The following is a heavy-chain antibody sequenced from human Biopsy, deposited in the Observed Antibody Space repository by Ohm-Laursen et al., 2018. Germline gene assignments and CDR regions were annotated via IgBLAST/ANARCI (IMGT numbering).Heavy chain of an antibody. CDR1: GYTFYSYG. CDR3: ARAFGGAYYSYAFDL. CDR2: ITADNT. Sequence: ASVKVSCKASGYTFYSYGITWVRQAPGQGLEWMGRITADNTNSAQKFQGRLTMTTDISTSTAYMDLKGLRSDDTAIYYCARAFGGAYYSYAFDLWGQGTLVTVSS. V-gene: IGHV1-18*01. J-gene: IGHJ3*01. D-gene: IGHD2-21*02.